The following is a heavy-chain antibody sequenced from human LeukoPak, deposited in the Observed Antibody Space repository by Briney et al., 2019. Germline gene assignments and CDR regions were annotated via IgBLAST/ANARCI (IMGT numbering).Heavy chain of an antibody. D-gene: IGHD3-9*01. CDR2: IYHSGST. Sequence: KPSETLSLTCTVSGYSISSGYYWGWIRQPPGKGLEWIGSIYHSGSTNYNPSLKSRVTISVDTSKNQFSLKLSSVTAADTAVYYCARVCGYYDILTGYSYYYYYYMDVWGKGTTVTVSS. V-gene: IGHV4-38-2*02. J-gene: IGHJ6*03. CDR3: ARVCGYYDILTGYSYYYYYYMDV. CDR1: GYSISSGYY.